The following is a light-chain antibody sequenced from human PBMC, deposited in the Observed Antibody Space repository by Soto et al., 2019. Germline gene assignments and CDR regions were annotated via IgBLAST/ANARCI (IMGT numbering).Light chain of an antibody. Sequence: GLTQFPATLSLSPGERATLSCRASQSVRGNLAWYQQKPGQAPRLLIYDSSTRAAGIPLRFSGTGSGTDFTLTVTSLQSEDFAVYFCQQYNHWPPLTFGGGTKVDIK. V-gene: IGKV3-15*01. CDR2: DSS. CDR3: QQYNHWPPLT. CDR1: QSVRGN. J-gene: IGKJ4*01.